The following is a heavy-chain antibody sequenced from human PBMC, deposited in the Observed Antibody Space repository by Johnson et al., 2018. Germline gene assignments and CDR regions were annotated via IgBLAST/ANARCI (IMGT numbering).Heavy chain of an antibody. D-gene: IGHD3-22*01. CDR2: ISWNSGSI. Sequence: VQLVQSGGGVVQPGRSLRLSCAASGFTFDDYAMHWVRQAPGKGLEWVSGISWNSGSIGYADSVKGRFTISRDNAKNSLYLQMNSLRAEDTALYYCAKDTTYESSGFLVPWGQGTLVTVSS. CDR1: GFTFDDYA. CDR3: AKDTTYESSGFLVP. J-gene: IGHJ5*02. V-gene: IGHV3-9*01.